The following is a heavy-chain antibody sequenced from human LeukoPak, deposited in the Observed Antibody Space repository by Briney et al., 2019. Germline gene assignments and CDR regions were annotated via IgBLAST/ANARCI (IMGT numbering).Heavy chain of an antibody. CDR2: ISGSGGST. J-gene: IGHJ4*02. CDR1: GFTFSSYA. CDR3: AKDPGGIAAAGYFDY. Sequence: GGSLRLSCAASGFTFSSYAMSWVRQAPGKGLEWVSAISGSGGSTHYADSVKGRFTISRDNSKNTLYLQMNSLRAEDTAVYYCAKDPGGIAAAGYFDYWGQGTLVTVSS. D-gene: IGHD6-13*01. V-gene: IGHV3-23*01.